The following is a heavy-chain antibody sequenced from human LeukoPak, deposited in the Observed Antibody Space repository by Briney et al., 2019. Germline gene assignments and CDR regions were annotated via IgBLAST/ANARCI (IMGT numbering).Heavy chain of an antibody. V-gene: IGHV3-48*02. CDR1: GFSFSSYT. Sequence: GGPLRLSCATPGFSFSSYTMNSVRQAPGKGLEWVSSISSSSYTIYYGDSEKARFHISRDNARSSLFLQMNSLRDEDTAVYYCARGVPAAGKGELNYWGQGTLLTVTP. D-gene: IGHD2-2*01. CDR2: ISSSSYTI. J-gene: IGHJ4*02. CDR3: ARGVPAAGKGELNY.